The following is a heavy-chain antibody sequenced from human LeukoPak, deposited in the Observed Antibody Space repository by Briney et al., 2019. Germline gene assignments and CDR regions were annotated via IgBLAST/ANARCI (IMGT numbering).Heavy chain of an antibody. CDR2: IHPGGGTT. V-gene: IGHV1-46*01. Sequence: ASVKVSCKASGYTFTGYYIHWVRQAPGQGLEWMGIIHPGGGTTIYTQRFQGRVTMTRDTSTSTVYMELSSLRSDDTAVYYCARDRGMTTVTTTYYYGMDVWGKGTTVTVSS. CDR1: GYTFTGYY. CDR3: ARDRGMTTVTTTYYYGMDV. D-gene: IGHD4-17*01. J-gene: IGHJ6*04.